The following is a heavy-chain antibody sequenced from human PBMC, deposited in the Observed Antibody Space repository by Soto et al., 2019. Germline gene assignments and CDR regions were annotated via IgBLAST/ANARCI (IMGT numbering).Heavy chain of an antibody. CDR1: GFTFSSYE. Sequence: LRLSCAASGFTFSSYEMNWVRQAPGKGLEWVSYISSSGSTIYYADSVKGRFTISRGNAKNSLYLQMNSLRAEDTAVYYCARHDHHYGMDVWGQGTTVTVSS. V-gene: IGHV3-48*03. J-gene: IGHJ6*02. CDR2: ISSSGSTI. D-gene: IGHD1-1*01. CDR3: ARHDHHYGMDV.